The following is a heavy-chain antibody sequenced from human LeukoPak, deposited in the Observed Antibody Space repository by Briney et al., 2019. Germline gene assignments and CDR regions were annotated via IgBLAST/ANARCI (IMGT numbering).Heavy chain of an antibody. D-gene: IGHD5-18*01. Sequence: GGSLRLSCAASGFSFSSYWMNWVRQAPGKGLEWVANIKQDGSEKYYVDSVKGRFTISRDNAKNSLYLQMNSLRAEDTAVYYCASGGYSFFYWGQGTLVTVAS. V-gene: IGHV3-7*03. CDR1: GFSFSSYW. J-gene: IGHJ4*02. CDR2: IKQDGSEK. CDR3: ASGGYSFFY.